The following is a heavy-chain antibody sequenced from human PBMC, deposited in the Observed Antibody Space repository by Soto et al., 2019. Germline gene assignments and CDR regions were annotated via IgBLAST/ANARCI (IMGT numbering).Heavy chain of an antibody. CDR2: INPSGGST. Sequence: RXSVKVSCKASVYTFSSYYMHWVRQAPGQGLEWMGIINPSGGSTSYAQKFQGRVTMTRDTSTSTVYMDLSSLRSEDTAVYYCARDNYEGDYYGMDVWGQGATVTVSS. CDR3: ARDNYEGDYYGMDV. J-gene: IGHJ6*02. CDR1: VYTFSSYY. V-gene: IGHV1-46*01. D-gene: IGHD3-22*01.